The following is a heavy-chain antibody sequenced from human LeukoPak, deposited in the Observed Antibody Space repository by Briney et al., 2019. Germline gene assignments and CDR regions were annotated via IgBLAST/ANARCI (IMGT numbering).Heavy chain of an antibody. Sequence: GASVKVSCKASGYTFTGYYMHWVRQAPGQGLERMGWINPNSGGTNYAQKFQGWVTMTRDTSISTAYMELSRLRSDDTAVYYCARDGALTGYPAGGDYWGQGTLVTVSS. CDR3: ARDGALTGYPAGGDY. CDR2: INPNSGGT. D-gene: IGHD3-9*01. J-gene: IGHJ4*02. V-gene: IGHV1-2*04. CDR1: GYTFTGYY.